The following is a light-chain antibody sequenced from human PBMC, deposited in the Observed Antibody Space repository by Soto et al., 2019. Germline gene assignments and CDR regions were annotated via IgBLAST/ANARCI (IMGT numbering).Light chain of an antibody. V-gene: IGLV1-44*01. CDR3: AAWDDSLNGV. CDR1: SSNIGSNT. Sequence: QSVLNQPPSASGTPGQRVTISCSGSSSNIGSNTVNWYQQLPGTAPKLLIYRNNQRPSGVPDRFSGSKSGTSASLAISGLQSEDEADYYCAAWDDSLNGVFGGGTKLTVL. J-gene: IGLJ2*01. CDR2: RNN.